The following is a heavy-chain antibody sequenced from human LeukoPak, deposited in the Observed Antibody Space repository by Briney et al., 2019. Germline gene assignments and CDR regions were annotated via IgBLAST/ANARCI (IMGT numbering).Heavy chain of an antibody. D-gene: IGHD4-17*01. Sequence: GGSLRLSCAASGFTFSSYAMHWVRQAPGKGLEWVAVISYDGSNKYYADSVKGRFTISRDNSKNTLYLQMNSLRAEDTAVYYCARTVMWGQGTLVTVSS. CDR1: GFTFSSYA. CDR3: ARTVM. V-gene: IGHV3-30-3*01. J-gene: IGHJ4*02. CDR2: ISYDGSNK.